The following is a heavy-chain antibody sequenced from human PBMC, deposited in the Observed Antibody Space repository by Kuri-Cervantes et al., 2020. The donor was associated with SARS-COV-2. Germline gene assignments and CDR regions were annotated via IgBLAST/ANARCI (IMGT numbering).Heavy chain of an antibody. V-gene: IGHV4-61*02. J-gene: IGHJ3*02. Sequence: LRLSCTVSGGSISSGSYYWSWIRQPAGKGLEWIGRIYTSGSTNYNPSLKSRVTISADTSKNQFSLKLSSVTAADTAVYYCARATKADYGDYIDAFDIWGQGTMVTVSS. CDR2: IYTSGST. CDR3: ARATKADYGDYIDAFDI. D-gene: IGHD4-17*01. CDR1: GGSISSGSYY.